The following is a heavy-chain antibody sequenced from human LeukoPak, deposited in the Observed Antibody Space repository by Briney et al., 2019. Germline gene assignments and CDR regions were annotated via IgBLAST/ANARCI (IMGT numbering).Heavy chain of an antibody. D-gene: IGHD2-15*01. CDR3: TTDRWYSADH. Sequence: GGSLRLSWTVSGFIFSGSWMAWIRQAPGKGLEWVAIIEKDGSGKNYVGSVKGRFIISRDNAKNSLFLQMDSLKVEDTAIYYCTTDRWYSADHWGQGTLVTVSS. CDR1: GFIFSGSW. V-gene: IGHV3-7*03. J-gene: IGHJ5*02. CDR2: IEKDGSGK.